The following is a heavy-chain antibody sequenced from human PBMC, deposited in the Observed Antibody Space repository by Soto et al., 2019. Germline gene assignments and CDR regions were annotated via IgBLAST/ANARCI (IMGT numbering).Heavy chain of an antibody. J-gene: IGHJ5*02. V-gene: IGHV4-34*01. D-gene: IGHD3-22*01. CDR2: IYHTGNA. Sequence: SEILSLTCAVYGGSFSRFYWAWIRQPPGEGLEWIGSIYHTGNAYYNPSLKSRVTISVDTSKNQFSLKLTSVTAADAALYYCARDFFDSSDYTTNWFDPWGQGTLVTVSS. CDR1: GGSFSRFY. CDR3: ARDFFDSSDYTTNWFDP.